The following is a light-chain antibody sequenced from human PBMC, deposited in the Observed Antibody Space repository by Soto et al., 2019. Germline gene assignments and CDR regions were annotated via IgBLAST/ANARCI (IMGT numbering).Light chain of an antibody. CDR2: DAS. Sequence: EIVLTQSPATLSLSPGERATLSCSASQSISSSLAWYQQNPGQAPRLLIFDASNRATGIPVRFSGSGSGTDFTLTISSLEPDDFTVYYCQQHSDWPLTFGGGTKVDIK. J-gene: IGKJ4*01. CDR3: QQHSDWPLT. V-gene: IGKV3-11*01. CDR1: QSISSS.